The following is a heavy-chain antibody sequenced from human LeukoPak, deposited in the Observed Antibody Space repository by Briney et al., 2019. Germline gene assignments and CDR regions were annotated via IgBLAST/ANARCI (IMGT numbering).Heavy chain of an antibody. CDR3: ARTAARYYFDY. D-gene: IGHD6-25*01. Sequence: SETLSLTCTVSGGSISSGGYYWNWLRQHPGKGLEWIGDIYYSGNTYCNPSLKSRAVISLDTSKNQFSLNLSSVTAADTAVYYCARTAARYYFDYWGQGTLVTVSS. CDR2: IYYSGNT. V-gene: IGHV4-31*03. J-gene: IGHJ4*02. CDR1: GGSISSGGYY.